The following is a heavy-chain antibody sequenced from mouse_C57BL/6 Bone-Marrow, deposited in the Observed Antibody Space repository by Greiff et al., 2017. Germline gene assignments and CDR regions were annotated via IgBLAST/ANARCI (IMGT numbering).Heavy chain of an antibody. CDR1: GYTFTDYN. CDR2: INPNNGGT. J-gene: IGHJ2*01. D-gene: IGHD1-1*02. Sequence: VQLQQSGPELVKPGASVKIPCKASGYTFTDYNMDWVKQSHGKSLEWIGDINPNNGGTIYNQKFKGQATFTVDKSSSTAYMELRSLTSEDTAVYYCARYGHQRDYFDYWGQGTTLTVSA. CDR3: ARYGHQRDYFDY. V-gene: IGHV1-18*01.